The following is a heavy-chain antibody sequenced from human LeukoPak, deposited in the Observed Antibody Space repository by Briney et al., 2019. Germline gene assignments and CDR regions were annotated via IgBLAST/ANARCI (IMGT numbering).Heavy chain of an antibody. CDR2: INPNSGGT. Sequence: GASVKVSCKASGYTFTGYYMHWVRQAPGQGLEWMGWINPNSGGTNYAQKFQGRVTMTTDTSTSTAYMELRSLRSDDTAVYYCVREENWFDPWGQGTLVTVSS. CDR3: VREENWFDP. J-gene: IGHJ5*02. CDR1: GYTFTGYY. V-gene: IGHV1-2*02.